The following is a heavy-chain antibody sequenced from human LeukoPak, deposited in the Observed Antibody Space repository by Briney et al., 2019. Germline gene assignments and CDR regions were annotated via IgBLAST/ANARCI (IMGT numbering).Heavy chain of an antibody. V-gene: IGHV1-46*03. D-gene: IGHD3-10*01. Sequence: ASVKVSCXASGYTFTTYYMHWVRQARGQGLEWMGIINPSGGSTSYAQKFQGRVTMTRDTSTSTVYMELSSLRSEDTAVYYCARGPITMVRGPIYYYMDVWGKGTTVTVSS. CDR2: INPSGGST. CDR1: GYTFTTYY. J-gene: IGHJ6*03. CDR3: ARGPITMVRGPIYYYMDV.